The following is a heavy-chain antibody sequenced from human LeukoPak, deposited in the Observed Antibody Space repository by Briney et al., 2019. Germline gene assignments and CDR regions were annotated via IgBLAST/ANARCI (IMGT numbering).Heavy chain of an antibody. CDR2: IYSGGST. Sequence: GGSLRLSCAASGFTVSSNYMSWVRQAPGKGLEWVSVIYSGGSTYYADSVKGRFTISRDNSKNTLYLQMNSLRAEDTAVYYCAAWGLMVTYGMDVWGQGTTVTVSS. V-gene: IGHV3-53*01. CDR1: GFTVSSNY. D-gene: IGHD2-8*01. CDR3: AAWGLMVTYGMDV. J-gene: IGHJ6*02.